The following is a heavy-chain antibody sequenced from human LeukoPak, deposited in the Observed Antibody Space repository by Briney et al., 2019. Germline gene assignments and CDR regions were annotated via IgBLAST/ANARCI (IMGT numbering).Heavy chain of an antibody. V-gene: IGHV3-33*01. CDR3: AREGVGYYDSSGYLY. D-gene: IGHD3-22*01. J-gene: IGHJ4*02. Sequence: PGGSLRLSCAASGFTFSSYGMHWVRQAPGKGLEWVAVIWYDGSNKYYADSVKGRFTISRDNSKNTLYLQMNSLRAEDTAVYYCAREGVGYYDSSGYLYWGQGTLVTVSS. CDR2: IWYDGSNK. CDR1: GFTFSSYG.